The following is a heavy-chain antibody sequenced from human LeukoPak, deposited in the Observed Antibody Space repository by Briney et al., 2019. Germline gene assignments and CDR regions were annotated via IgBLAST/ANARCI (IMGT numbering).Heavy chain of an antibody. CDR3: ARYTMVRGLFDY. J-gene: IGHJ4*02. D-gene: IGHD3-10*01. CDR1: GFTFSSYE. V-gene: IGHV3-48*03. Sequence: GGSLRLSCAASGFTFSSYEMNWVRQAPGKGLDWVSYISSSGSNIYYADSVKGRFTLSRDNAKNSLYLQMNSLRAEDTAVYYCARYTMVRGLFDYWGQGTLVTVSS. CDR2: ISSSGSNI.